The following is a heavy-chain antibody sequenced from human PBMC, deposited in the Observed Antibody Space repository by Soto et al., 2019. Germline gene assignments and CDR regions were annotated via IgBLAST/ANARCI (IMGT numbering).Heavy chain of an antibody. CDR2: ISYDGSNK. D-gene: IGHD1-1*01. CDR1: GFTFSSYA. V-gene: IGHV3-30-3*01. J-gene: IGHJ4*02. CDR3: ASTIARL. Sequence: PGGSLRLSCAASGFTFSSYAMHWVRQAPGKGLEWVAVISYDGSNKYYADSVKGRFTISRDNSKNTLYLQMNSLRAEDTAVYYCASTIARLWGQGTLVTV.